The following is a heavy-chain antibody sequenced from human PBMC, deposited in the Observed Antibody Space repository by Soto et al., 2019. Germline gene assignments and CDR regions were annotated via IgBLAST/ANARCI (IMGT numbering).Heavy chain of an antibody. D-gene: IGHD5-12*01. J-gene: IGHJ4*02. V-gene: IGHV4-39*01. CDR3: ARLNSGYDSNAFDY. Sequence: QLQLQESGPGLVKPSETLSLTCTVSGGSISSSSYYWGWIRQPPGKGLEWIGSIYYSGSTYYNPSLKSRVTISVDTSKNQFSLKLSSVTAADTAVYYCARLNSGYDSNAFDYWGQGTLVTVSS. CDR1: GGSISSSSYY. CDR2: IYYSGST.